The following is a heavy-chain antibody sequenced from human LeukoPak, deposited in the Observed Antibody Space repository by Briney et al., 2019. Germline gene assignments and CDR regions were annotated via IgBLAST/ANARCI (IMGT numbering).Heavy chain of an antibody. CDR2: IYPGDSDT. V-gene: IGHV5-51*01. CDR3: ARVDDTYFDY. Sequence: GESLKISCKGSGFTFTSYWIAWVRQMPGKGLEWMGLIYPGDSDTRYSPSFQGQVTISADKSISTAYLQWSSLKASDTAMYYCARVDDTYFDYWGQGTLVTVSS. J-gene: IGHJ4*02. D-gene: IGHD1-1*01. CDR1: GFTFTSYW.